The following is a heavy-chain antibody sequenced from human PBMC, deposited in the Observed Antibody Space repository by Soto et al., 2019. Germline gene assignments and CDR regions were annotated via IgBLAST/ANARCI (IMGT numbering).Heavy chain of an antibody. D-gene: IGHD3-16*01. Sequence: EVQVVESGGGLVQPGGSLRLSCAASGFTFNIYTMHWVRQAPGKGLEWVSYISSGGNVIYYPDSVKGRFIVSRDNAKNSLYLQMNSLRAEDTAVYYCARELGHYYMDVWGKGTTVTVSS. V-gene: IGHV3-48*01. J-gene: IGHJ6*03. CDR1: GFTFNIYT. CDR3: ARELGHYYMDV. CDR2: ISSGGNVI.